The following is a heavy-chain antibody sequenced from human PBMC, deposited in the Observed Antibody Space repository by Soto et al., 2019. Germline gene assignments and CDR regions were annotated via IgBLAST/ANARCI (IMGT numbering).Heavy chain of an antibody. CDR3: TAPRDEYGSGVSWFTYGMDI. J-gene: IGHJ6*02. CDR1: GFTFSDYA. D-gene: IGHD3-10*01. CDR2: LDGAGGST. Sequence: GGSLRLSCLASGFTFSDYALTWVRHVPGRGLEWVASLDGAGGSTYYADSVRGRFTISRDNSQNTLFLQMKRLTVDDTAIYYCTAPRDEYGSGVSWFTYGMDIWGQGTTVTVSS. V-gene: IGHV3-23*01.